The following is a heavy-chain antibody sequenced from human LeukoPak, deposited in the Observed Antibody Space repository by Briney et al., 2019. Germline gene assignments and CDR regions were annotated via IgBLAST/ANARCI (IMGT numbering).Heavy chain of an antibody. D-gene: IGHD1-26*01. V-gene: IGHV3-20*01. J-gene: IGHJ4*02. CDR2: INWNGGST. CDR3: ARGSSFSNY. Sequence: GGSLRLSCAASGFTFSSYEMNWVRQVPGKGLEWVSGINWNGGSTGYADSVKGRFTISRDNAKNSLYLQMNSLRAEDTALYHCARGSSFSNYWGQGTLVTVSS. CDR1: GFTFSSYE.